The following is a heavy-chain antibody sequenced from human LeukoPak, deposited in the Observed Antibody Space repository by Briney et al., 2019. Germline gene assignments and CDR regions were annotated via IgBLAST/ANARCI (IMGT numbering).Heavy chain of an antibody. V-gene: IGHV1-18*04. D-gene: IGHD6-19*01. CDR2: ISAYNGNT. CDR1: GYTFTSYG. Sequence: ASVKVSCKASGYTFTSYGISWVRQAPGQGLEWMGWISAYNGNTNYAQKLQGRVTMTTDTSTSTAYMELRSLRSDDTAVYYCARDDPWLVYGDGYFQHWGQGTLVTVSS. J-gene: IGHJ1*01. CDR3: ARDDPWLVYGDGYFQH.